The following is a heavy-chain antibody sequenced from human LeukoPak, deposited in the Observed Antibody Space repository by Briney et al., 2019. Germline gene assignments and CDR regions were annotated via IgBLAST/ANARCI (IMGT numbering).Heavy chain of an antibody. D-gene: IGHD3-10*01. Sequence: GESLKISCKSSGYTFTNYWIGWVRQMPARGLEWMGIIYPGDSDTTYSPSFQGQVTISADKSINTAYLQWSSLKASDTAMYYCARREGRSGSSHFDCWGQGTLVTVSS. CDR1: GYTFTNYW. V-gene: IGHV5-51*01. J-gene: IGHJ4*02. CDR3: ARREGRSGSSHFDC. CDR2: IYPGDSDT.